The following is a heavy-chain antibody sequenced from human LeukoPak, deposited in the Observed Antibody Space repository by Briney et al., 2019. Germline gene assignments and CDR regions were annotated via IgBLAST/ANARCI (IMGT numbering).Heavy chain of an antibody. CDR3: ARGTRIAAAGTYVYFQH. CDR1: GYTFTSYD. Sequence: GASVKVSCKASGYTFTSYDINWVRQATGQGLEWMGWMNPNSGNTGYAQKFQGRVTMTRNTSISTAYMELSSLRSEDTAVYYCARGTRIAAAGTYVYFQHWGQGTLVTVSS. CDR2: MNPNSGNT. V-gene: IGHV1-8*01. J-gene: IGHJ1*01. D-gene: IGHD6-13*01.